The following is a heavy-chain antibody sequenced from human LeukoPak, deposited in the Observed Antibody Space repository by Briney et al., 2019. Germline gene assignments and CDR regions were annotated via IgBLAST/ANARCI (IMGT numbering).Heavy chain of an antibody. CDR3: ARVDSSPEGCHAFDI. V-gene: IGHV1-18*01. CDR1: GYTFTSYG. J-gene: IGHJ3*02. Sequence: ASVKVSCKASGYTFTSYGISWVRQAPGQGLEWMGWISAYNGNTNYAQKLQGRVTTTTDTFTSTAYMELRSLRSEDTAVYYCARVDSSPEGCHAFDIWGQGTMVTVSS. CDR2: ISAYNGNT. D-gene: IGHD6-13*01.